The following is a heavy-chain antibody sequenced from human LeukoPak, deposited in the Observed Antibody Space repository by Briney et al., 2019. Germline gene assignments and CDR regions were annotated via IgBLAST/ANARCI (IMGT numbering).Heavy chain of an antibody. D-gene: IGHD3-22*01. V-gene: IGHV3-73*01. CDR2: IRSKANSYAT. J-gene: IGHJ4*02. Sequence: GGSLRLSCAASGSTFSGSAMHWVRQASGKGLEWVGRIRSKANSYATAYAASVKGRFTISRDDSKNTAYLQMNSLKTEDTAVYYCTIRDYYDSSGYSFPRSFDYWGQGTLVTVSS. CDR1: GSTFSGSA. CDR3: TIRDYYDSSGYSFPRSFDY.